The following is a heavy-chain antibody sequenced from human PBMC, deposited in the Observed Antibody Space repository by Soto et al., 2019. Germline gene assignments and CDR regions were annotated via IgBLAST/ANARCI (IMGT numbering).Heavy chain of an antibody. CDR3: ESCYDFLTVYYIESRSH. CDR2: IYSGGST. J-gene: IGHJ4*02. V-gene: IGHV3-66*01. D-gene: IGHD3-9*01. CDR1: GFTVSSNY. Sequence: EVQLVESGGGLVQPGGSLRLSCAASGFTVSSNYMSWVRQAPGKGLEWVSVIYSGGSTYYADSVKGRFAISRDNSKKTLYLQKNSLRAVDTAVYYCESCYDFLTVYYIESRSHWGQVTLVTVCS.